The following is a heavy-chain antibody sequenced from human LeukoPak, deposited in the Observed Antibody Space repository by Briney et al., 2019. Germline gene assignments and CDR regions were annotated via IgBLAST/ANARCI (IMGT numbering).Heavy chain of an antibody. CDR2: ISGSGGST. D-gene: IGHD6-19*01. CDR1: GFTFSSYA. V-gene: IGHV3-23*01. Sequence: GGSLRLSCAASGFTFSSYAMSRVRQAPGKGLEWVSAISGSGGSTSYADSGTGRFTISRDNAKNTLYLQMNSLRAEDTAVYYCAKDRSSGWYFDYWGQGTLVSVSS. J-gene: IGHJ4*02. CDR3: AKDRSSGWYFDY.